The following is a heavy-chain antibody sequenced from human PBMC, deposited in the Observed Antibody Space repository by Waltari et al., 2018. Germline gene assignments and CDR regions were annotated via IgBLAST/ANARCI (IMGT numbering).Heavy chain of an antibody. CDR3: AKAARPTMVVTRLDY. J-gene: IGHJ4*02. Sequence: QVQLVESGGGVVQPGGSLRLSCAASGFTFSSYGMHWVRPAPGKGLEWVAFIRYDGSNKYYADSVKGRFTISRDNSKNTLYLQMNSLRAEDTAVYYCAKAARPTMVVTRLDYWGQGTLVTVSS. D-gene: IGHD2-15*01. CDR2: IRYDGSNK. V-gene: IGHV3-30*02. CDR1: GFTFSSYG.